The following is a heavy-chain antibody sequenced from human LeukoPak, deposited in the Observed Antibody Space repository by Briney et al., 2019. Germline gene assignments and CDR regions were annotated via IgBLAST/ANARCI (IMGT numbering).Heavy chain of an antibody. D-gene: IGHD5-18*01. J-gene: IGHJ4*02. CDR2: IYDSGST. CDR1: DGSISSYY. CDR3: ARDRRGYGSFDS. V-gene: IGHV4-59*01. Sequence: SETLSLTCTVSDGSISSYYWNWIRQPPGKGLEWIGFIYDSGSTNYNPSLYSRLTISVDTSKNQFSLKLTPVTAADTAVYYCARDRRGYGSFDSWGQGTLVTVSS.